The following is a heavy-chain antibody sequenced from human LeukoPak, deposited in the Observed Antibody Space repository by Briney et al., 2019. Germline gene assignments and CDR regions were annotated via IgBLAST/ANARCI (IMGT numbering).Heavy chain of an antibody. CDR2: INPSGGST. Sequence: ASVKVSCXASGYTFTSYYMHWVRQAHGQGLEWMGIINPSGGSTSYAQKFQGRVTMTRDTSTSTVYMELSSLRSEDTAVYYCASSLSKLPSDYWGQGTLVTVSS. V-gene: IGHV1-46*03. CDR1: GYTFTSYY. J-gene: IGHJ4*02. CDR3: ASSLSKLPSDY. D-gene: IGHD2-15*01.